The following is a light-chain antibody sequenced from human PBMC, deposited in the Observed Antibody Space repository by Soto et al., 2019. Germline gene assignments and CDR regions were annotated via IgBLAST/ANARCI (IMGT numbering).Light chain of an antibody. CDR3: QHYDNLPLT. J-gene: IGKJ4*01. Sequence: DIQMTQSPSSLSASVGERVTITCQASQDISNYLNWYQQKPGKAPQLLIYDASDLETGVPSRFSGSGSATDFTFTISSLQPEDIATYYCQHYDNLPLTFGGGTKVEIK. CDR2: DAS. CDR1: QDISNY. V-gene: IGKV1-33*01.